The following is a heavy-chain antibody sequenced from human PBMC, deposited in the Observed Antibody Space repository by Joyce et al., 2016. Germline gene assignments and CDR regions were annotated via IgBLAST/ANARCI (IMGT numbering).Heavy chain of an antibody. J-gene: IGHJ4*02. CDR2: SNDDGRDK. CDR3: ARDGKGGYFDY. D-gene: IGHD3-16*01. V-gene: IGHV3-7*03. CDR1: GFIFNKNW. Sequence: EVKLVESGGGLVQPGGSLRLSCTASGFIFNKNWVSWIRQAPGKGLEWVANSNDDGRDKHYVDSVKGRFTISKVNAKNSLYLQMNSLRAEDTAVYYCARDGKGGYFDYWGQGTQVTVSS.